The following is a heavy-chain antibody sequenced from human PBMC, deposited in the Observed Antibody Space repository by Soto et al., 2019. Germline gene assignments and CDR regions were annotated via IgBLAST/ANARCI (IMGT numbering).Heavy chain of an antibody. V-gene: IGHV1-69*13. CDR3: ARDKNDGDYDFWSGRHYGMDV. J-gene: IGHJ6*02. CDR2: IIPIFGTA. D-gene: IGHD3-3*01. Sequence: SVKVSCKASGGTFSSYAISWVRQAPGQGLEWMGGIIPIFGTANYAQKFQGRVTITADESTSTAYMELSSLRSEDTAVYYCARDKNDGDYDFWSGRHYGMDVWGQGTTVTVSS. CDR1: GGTFSSYA.